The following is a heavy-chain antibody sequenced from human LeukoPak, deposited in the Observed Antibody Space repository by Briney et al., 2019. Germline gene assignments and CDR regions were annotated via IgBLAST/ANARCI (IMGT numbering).Heavy chain of an antibody. J-gene: IGHJ4*02. CDR1: GGTFSSYA. D-gene: IGHD1-26*01. Sequence: GASVKVSCKASGGTFSSYAISWVRQAPGQGLEWMGGIIPIFGTANYAQKFQGRVTITADESTSTAYMELSSLRSEDTAVYYCARGHIVGATNPFDYWGQGTLVTVSS. CDR2: IIPIFGTA. V-gene: IGHV1-69*01. CDR3: ARGHIVGATNPFDY.